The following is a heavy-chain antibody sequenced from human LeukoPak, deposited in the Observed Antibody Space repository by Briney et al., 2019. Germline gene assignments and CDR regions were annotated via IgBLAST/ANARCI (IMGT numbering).Heavy chain of an antibody. CDR3: AKSLLRPGY. CDR1: GFIFSSFS. CDR2: ISSSSRTI. D-gene: IGHD3-3*01. Sequence: GGSLRLSCAASGFIFSSFSMNWVRQAPGKGLEWISYISSSSRTIYYADSVKGRFTISRDNAKNSLYLQMNSLRAEDTAVYYCAKSLLRPGYWGQGTLVTVSS. J-gene: IGHJ4*02. V-gene: IGHV3-48*01.